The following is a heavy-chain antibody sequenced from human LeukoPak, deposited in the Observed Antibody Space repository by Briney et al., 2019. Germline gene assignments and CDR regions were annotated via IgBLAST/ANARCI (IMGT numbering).Heavy chain of an antibody. J-gene: IGHJ4*02. CDR2: ISYDGSNK. V-gene: IGHV3-30-3*01. D-gene: IGHD3-22*01. Sequence: PGRSLRLSCAASGFTFSSYAMHWVRQAPGKGLEWVAVISYDGSNKYYADSVQGRFTISRDNSKNTLYLQMNSLRAEDTAVYYCARDPTNYYDSSGYYWPPYYFDYWGQGTLVTVSS. CDR1: GFTFSSYA. CDR3: ARDPTNYYDSSGYYWPPYYFDY.